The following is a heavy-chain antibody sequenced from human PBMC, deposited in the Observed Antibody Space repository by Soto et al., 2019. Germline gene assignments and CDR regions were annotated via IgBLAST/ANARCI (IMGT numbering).Heavy chain of an antibody. CDR2: ITTSGGNT. J-gene: IGHJ6*03. V-gene: IGHV3-23*01. CDR1: GFTFSTYA. D-gene: IGHD2-8*01. CDR3: AGRYCTNGVCYTNYYYYIDV. Sequence: EVQLLESGGGLVQPGGSLRLSCAASGFTFSTYAMSWVRQAPGKGLEWVSTITTSGGNTYYADSVQGRFTISRDNSKNTLYLQMNGLSAEDTAVYYCAGRYCTNGVCYTNYYYYIDVWGKGTTVTVSS.